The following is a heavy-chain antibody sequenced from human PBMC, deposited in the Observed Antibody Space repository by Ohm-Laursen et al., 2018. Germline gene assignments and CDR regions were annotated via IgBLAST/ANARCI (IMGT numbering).Heavy chain of an antibody. CDR3: FSGPSWEI. J-gene: IGHJ3*02. CDR2: IKEDGSQK. V-gene: IGHV3-7*01. D-gene: IGHD1-26*01. CDR1: GFNFNGYW. Sequence: SLRLSCAASGFNFNGYWMNWVRQAPGKGLEWVANIKEDGSQKNYVDSVTGRFTISRDNAKNSLYLQMNSLRAEDTAVYYCFSGPSWEIWGQGTVVTVSS.